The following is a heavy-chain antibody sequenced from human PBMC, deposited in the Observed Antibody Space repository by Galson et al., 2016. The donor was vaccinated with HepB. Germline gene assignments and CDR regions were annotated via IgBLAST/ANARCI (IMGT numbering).Heavy chain of an antibody. J-gene: IGHJ4*02. V-gene: IGHV3-23*01. CDR1: GFAFSNYA. Sequence: SLRLSCAASGFAFSNYAMSWVRQAPGKGLEWVSGISGSGDRTHYADSVKGRFTISRDNSKNTLNLQVNSLRAEDTAVHSCAKDRGDYPKYFDSWGQGTLVTVSS. D-gene: IGHD4-17*01. CDR3: AKDRGDYPKYFDS. CDR2: ISGSGDRT.